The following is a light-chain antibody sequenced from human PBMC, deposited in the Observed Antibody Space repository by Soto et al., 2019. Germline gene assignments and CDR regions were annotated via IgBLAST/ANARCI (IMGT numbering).Light chain of an antibody. CDR2: GAS. Sequence: EIVMTQSPATLSVSPGERATLSCRASQSVSSNLAWYQQKPGQAPGLLIYGASTRATGFPARFSGSGSGTEFTLTISSLQSEDFAVYYCQQFSNWPYTFGQGTKLEIK. V-gene: IGKV3-15*01. CDR1: QSVSSN. J-gene: IGKJ2*01. CDR3: QQFSNWPYT.